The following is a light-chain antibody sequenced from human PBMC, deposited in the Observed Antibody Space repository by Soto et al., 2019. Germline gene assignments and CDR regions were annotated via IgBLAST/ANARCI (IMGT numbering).Light chain of an antibody. J-gene: IGKJ1*01. V-gene: IGKV3-20*01. CDR3: QHYVTPLTT. CDR1: QSVTSTY. CDR2: GAS. Sequence: EIVLTQSPGTLYLSPGERATLSCGASQSVTSTYLAWYQQKPGQAPRLLIFGASIRVKGIPDRFIGSGSGTDFTLTISRLEPEDFAVYYCQHYVTPLTTFGQGTKVDI.